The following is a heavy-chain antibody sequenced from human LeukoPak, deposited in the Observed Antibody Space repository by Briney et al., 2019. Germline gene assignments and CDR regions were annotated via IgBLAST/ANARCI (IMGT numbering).Heavy chain of an antibody. J-gene: IGHJ4*02. CDR3: ARAESNGEPGY. CDR1: GFTFSDYY. Sequence: GGSLRLSCAASGFTFSDYYMGWIRQAPGKGLEWVSYISSSGSTIYYADSVKGRFTISRDNAKNSPYLQMNSLRAEDTAVYYCARAESNGEPGYWGQGTLVTVSS. D-gene: IGHD1-14*01. V-gene: IGHV3-11*01. CDR2: ISSSGSTI.